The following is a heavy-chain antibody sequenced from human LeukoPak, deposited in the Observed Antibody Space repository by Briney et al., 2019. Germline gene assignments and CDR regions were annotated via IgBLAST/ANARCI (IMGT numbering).Heavy chain of an antibody. J-gene: IGHJ3*02. V-gene: IGHV3-21*01. Sequence: GGSLRLSCAASGFTFSSYSMNWVRQAPGKGLEWVSSISSSSSYIYYADSVKGRFTISRDNAKNSLYLQTNSLRAEDTAVYYCARSGRIAAFDIWGQGTMATVSS. D-gene: IGHD1-26*01. CDR1: GFTFSSYS. CDR2: ISSSSSYI. CDR3: ARSGRIAAFDI.